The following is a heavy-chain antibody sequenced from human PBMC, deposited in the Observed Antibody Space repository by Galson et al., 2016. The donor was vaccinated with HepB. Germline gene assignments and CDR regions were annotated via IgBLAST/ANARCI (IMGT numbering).Heavy chain of an antibody. D-gene: IGHD3-10*01. CDR2: ISYNGGNK. CDR1: GFSFSNYA. Sequence: SLRLPCAAFGFSFSNYAVHWVRQAPGTGLEWVAVISYNGGNKYYAASVKGRFTISRDNSKNTLYLQMNSLTTEDTAMYYCARGSRLKSDAHYFDYWGPGTLVTVSS. CDR3: ARGSRLKSDAHYFDY. J-gene: IGHJ4*02. V-gene: IGHV3-30-3*01.